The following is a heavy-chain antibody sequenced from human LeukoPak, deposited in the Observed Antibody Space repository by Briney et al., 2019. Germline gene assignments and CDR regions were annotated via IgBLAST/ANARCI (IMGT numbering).Heavy chain of an antibody. CDR3: SRGGSSSWYAPLDY. D-gene: IGHD6-13*01. V-gene: IGHV3-53*04. J-gene: IGHJ4*02. CDR1: GFTVSSNY. Sequence: GGSLRLSCAASGFTVSSNYMSWVRQAPGKGLEWVSVIYSGGSTYYADSVKGRFTISRHNSKNTLYLQMNSLRAGDTAVYYCSRGGSSSWYAPLDYWGQGTLVTVSS. CDR2: IYSGGST.